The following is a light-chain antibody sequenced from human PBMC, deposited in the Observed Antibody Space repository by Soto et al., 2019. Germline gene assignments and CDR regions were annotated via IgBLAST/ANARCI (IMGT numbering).Light chain of an antibody. CDR3: QQYGSSPWT. J-gene: IGKJ1*01. Sequence: EIVLTQSPGTLSLSPGERATLSCRTSQSVSSSYLAWYQQKPGQAPRPLIYGASSRAIGIPDRFSGSRSGTDFTLTISRLEPEDFAVYYCQQYGSSPWTFGQGTKV. V-gene: IGKV3-20*01. CDR2: GAS. CDR1: QSVSSSY.